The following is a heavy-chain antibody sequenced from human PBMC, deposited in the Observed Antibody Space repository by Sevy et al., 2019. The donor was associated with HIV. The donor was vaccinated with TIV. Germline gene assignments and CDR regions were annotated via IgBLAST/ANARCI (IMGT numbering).Heavy chain of an antibody. CDR1: GFTFSSFG. CDR3: AKQGGYCSNGVCYRAFDY. CDR2: ISHDGSNK. D-gene: IGHD2-8*01. J-gene: IGHJ4*02. Sequence: GGSLRLSCAASGFTFSSFGMHWVRQAPGKGLEWVAIISHDGSNKIYADSVKGGLTISRDNSKNRLYLQMDSLRADDTAVYYCAKQGGYCSNGVCYRAFDYWGQGTLVTVSS. V-gene: IGHV3-30*18.